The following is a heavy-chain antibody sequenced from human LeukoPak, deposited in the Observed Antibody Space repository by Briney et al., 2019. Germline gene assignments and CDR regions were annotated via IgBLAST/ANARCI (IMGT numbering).Heavy chain of an antibody. V-gene: IGHV4-34*01. CDR3: ARGFGSSYYMDV. D-gene: IGHD2-15*01. CDR1: GGSFSDYY. Sequence: SETLSLTCVVYGGSFSDYYWTWVRQPPGKGLEWIGEINHSGTTMYNPSLKSRVTISIHTSNNQFSLKLSSVTAADTAVYYCARGFGSSYYMDVWGKGTTVTVSS. CDR2: INHSGTT. J-gene: IGHJ6*03.